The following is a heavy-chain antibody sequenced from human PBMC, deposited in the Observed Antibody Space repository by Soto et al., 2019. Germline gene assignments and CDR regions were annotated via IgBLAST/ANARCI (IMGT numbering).Heavy chain of an antibody. J-gene: IGHJ6*03. V-gene: IGHV3-23*01. Sequence: EVQLLESGGGLVQPGGSLRLSCAASGFTFSSYAMSWVRQAPGKGLEWVSAISGSGGSTYYADSVKGRFTISRDNSKTTLYLQMNSLRAEHTAVYYSAKSMSTSTIFGVVINDYYYMDVWGKGTTVTVSS. CDR2: ISGSGGST. CDR1: GFTFSSYA. D-gene: IGHD3-3*01. CDR3: AKSMSTSTIFGVVINDYYYMDV.